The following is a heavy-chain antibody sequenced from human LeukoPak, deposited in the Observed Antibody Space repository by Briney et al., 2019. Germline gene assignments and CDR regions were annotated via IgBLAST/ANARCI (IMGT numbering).Heavy chain of an antibody. CDR1: GFTFSSYA. D-gene: IGHD4-23*01. CDR3: ARDYGGNSYFDY. CDR2: ISGSGDST. Sequence: GGSLRLSCAASGFTFSSYAMTWVRQAPGKGLEWVSAISGSGDSTYYADSVKGRFTISRDNAKNSLYLQMNSLRAEDTAVYYCARDYGGNSYFDYWGQGTLVTVSS. V-gene: IGHV3-23*01. J-gene: IGHJ4*02.